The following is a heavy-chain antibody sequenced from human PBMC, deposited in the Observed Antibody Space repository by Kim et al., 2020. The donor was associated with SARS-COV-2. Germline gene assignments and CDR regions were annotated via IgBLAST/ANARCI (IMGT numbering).Heavy chain of an antibody. CDR3: ARLPIGSGWYVGNYYYYGMDV. V-gene: IGHV4-34*01. J-gene: IGHJ6*02. Sequence: SETLSLTCAVYGGSFSGYNWSWIRQPPGKGLEWIGEINHSGSTNYNPSLKSRVTISVDTSKNQFSLKLSSVTVADTAVYYCARLPIGSGWYVGNYYYYGMDVWGQGTTVTVSS. CDR2: INHSGST. CDR1: GGSFSGYN. D-gene: IGHD6-19*01.